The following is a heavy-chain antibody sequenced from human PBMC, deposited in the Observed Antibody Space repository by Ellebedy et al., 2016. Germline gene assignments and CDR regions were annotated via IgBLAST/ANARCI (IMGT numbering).Heavy chain of an antibody. V-gene: IGHV3-23*01. CDR3: RQGHYFDQ. CDR2: ISAGSDTT. J-gene: IGHJ4*02. Sequence: GGSLRLXXTASGLNLNTFFMTWVRQAPGKGLEWVSTISAGSDTTRLADSVKGRFTISRDNSKNTLYLQMNNLRVDDTALYYCRQGHYFDQWGQGALVTVSS. CDR1: GLNLNTFF.